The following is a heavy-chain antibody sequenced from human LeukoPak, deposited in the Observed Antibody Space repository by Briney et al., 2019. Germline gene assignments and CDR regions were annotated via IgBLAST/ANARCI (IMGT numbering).Heavy chain of an antibody. CDR1: GFTFNSYS. V-gene: IGHV3-21*01. Sequence: KPGGSLRLSCAASGFTFNSYSMNWVRQAPGKGLEWVSSISSTSTYIYYPDSVKGRFTISRDNAKNSLYLQMNSLRAEDTAVYYCVRGNDFWSGYYHWFDPWGQGTLVTVSS. CDR3: VRGNDFWSGYYHWFDP. J-gene: IGHJ5*02. D-gene: IGHD3-3*01. CDR2: ISSTSTYI.